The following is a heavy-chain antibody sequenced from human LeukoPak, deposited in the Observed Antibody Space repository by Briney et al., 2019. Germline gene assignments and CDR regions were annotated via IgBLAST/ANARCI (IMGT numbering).Heavy chain of an antibody. V-gene: IGHV1-46*01. D-gene: IGHD2-8*01. CDR2: INPSGGST. CDR1: GYNFISYY. J-gene: IGHJ6*02. Sequence: ASVKVSCKASGYNFISYYMHWVRQAPGQGLEWMGIINPSGGSTSYAQKFQDRVTMTRDTSTSTVYIELSSLKSEDTAVYYCAREDVVLVDAVRYYYYGMDVWRQGTTHTVSS. CDR3: AREDVVLVDAVRYYYYGMDV.